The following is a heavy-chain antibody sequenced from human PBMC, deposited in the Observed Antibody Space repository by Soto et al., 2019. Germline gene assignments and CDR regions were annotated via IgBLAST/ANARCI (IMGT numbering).Heavy chain of an antibody. CDR3: ARGVYGSGNYYTGPSAFDI. V-gene: IGHV1-69*06. CDR1: GGTLSDHG. D-gene: IGHD3-10*01. J-gene: IGHJ3*02. Sequence: QVQLEQSGAEVKKPGSSVKVSCKASGGTLSDHGVAWLRQAPGQGLEWMGGTIPVFNTAKYAQKFQGRVTVAADKFTNVSYRELSSLRSEDTAFYFCARGVYGSGNYYTGPSAFDICGQGTRVIVSS. CDR2: TIPVFNTA.